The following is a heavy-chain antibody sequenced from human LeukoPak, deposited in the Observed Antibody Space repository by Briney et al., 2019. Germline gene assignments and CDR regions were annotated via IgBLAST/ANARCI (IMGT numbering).Heavy chain of an antibody. J-gene: IGHJ5*02. Sequence: GASVKVSCKASGYTFTSHYMHWVRQAPGQGLEWMGVINPTGDTTRYAQKFQGRVTMTRDMSTSTDYMELSSLRSEDTAVYYCARVAGWHWFDPWGQGTLVTVSS. CDR1: GYTFTSHY. CDR2: INPTGDTT. V-gene: IGHV1-46*01. CDR3: ARVAGWHWFDP. D-gene: IGHD6-19*01.